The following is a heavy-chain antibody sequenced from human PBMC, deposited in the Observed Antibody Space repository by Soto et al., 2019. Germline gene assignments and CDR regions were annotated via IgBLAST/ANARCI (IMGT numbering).Heavy chain of an antibody. Sequence: QVQLVESGGGVVQPGRSLRLSCAASGFTFSSYAMHWVRQAPGKGLEWVAVISYDGSNKYYADSVKGRFTISRDNSQNTLYLHMYSLRAEDTAVYYCARETYYDFWSGPYYGMDVCGQGTTVTVSS. J-gene: IGHJ6*02. V-gene: IGHV3-30-3*01. D-gene: IGHD3-3*01. CDR3: ARETYYDFWSGPYYGMDV. CDR1: GFTFSSYA. CDR2: ISYDGSNK.